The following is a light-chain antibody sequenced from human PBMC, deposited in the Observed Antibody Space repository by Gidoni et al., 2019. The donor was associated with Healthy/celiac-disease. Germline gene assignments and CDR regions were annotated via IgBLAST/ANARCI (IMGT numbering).Light chain of an antibody. V-gene: IGKV3-11*01. Sequence: EIVLPPSPATLSLSPGERATLSCRASQSVSSYLAWYQQKPGQAPRLLIYDASNRATGIPARFSGSGSGIDFTLNISSLEPEDFAVYYCQQRSNWPPWTCGQGTKVEIK. CDR1: QSVSSY. J-gene: IGKJ1*01. CDR2: DAS. CDR3: QQRSNWPPWT.